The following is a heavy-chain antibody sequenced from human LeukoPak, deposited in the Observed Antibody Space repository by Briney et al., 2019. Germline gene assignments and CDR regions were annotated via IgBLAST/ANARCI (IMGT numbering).Heavy chain of an antibody. V-gene: IGHV3-53*04. CDR2: IYSGGGT. D-gene: IGHD6-19*01. J-gene: IGHJ4*02. CDR1: GFTFSSYS. Sequence: GGSLRLSCAASGFTFSSYSMTWVRQVPGKGLEWVSLIYSGGGTFYADSVKGRFTISRHNFENTLYLQMNNLRAEDTAVYYCARVGVGTVAGNYFDDWGQGTLVTVSS. CDR3: ARVGVGTVAGNYFDD.